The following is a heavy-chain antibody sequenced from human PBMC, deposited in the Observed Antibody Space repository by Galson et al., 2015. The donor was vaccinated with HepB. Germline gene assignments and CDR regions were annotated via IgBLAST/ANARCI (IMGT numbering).Heavy chain of an antibody. V-gene: IGHV3-21*01. Sequence: GKGLEWVSSISSSSSYIYYADSVKGRFTISRDNAKNSLYLQMNSLRAEDTAVYYCARDGCSSTSCYYYGMDVWGQGTTVTVSS. CDR2: ISSSSSYI. CDR3: ARDGCSSTSCYYYGMDV. J-gene: IGHJ6*02. D-gene: IGHD2-2*01.